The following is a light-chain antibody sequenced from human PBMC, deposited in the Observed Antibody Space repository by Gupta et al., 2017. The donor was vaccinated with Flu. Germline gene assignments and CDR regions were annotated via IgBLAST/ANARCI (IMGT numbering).Light chain of an antibody. Sequence: QSALTQPASVSGSPGQSITISCTGTSSDVGSYNLVSWYQQHTGKAPKLMIYEGSKRPSGVSNRCSGSKSGNTASLTISGLQAEDEADYYCCSYAGSRDVVFGGGTKLTVL. CDR2: EGS. V-gene: IGLV2-23*01. J-gene: IGLJ2*01. CDR1: SSDVGSYNL. CDR3: CSYAGSRDVV.